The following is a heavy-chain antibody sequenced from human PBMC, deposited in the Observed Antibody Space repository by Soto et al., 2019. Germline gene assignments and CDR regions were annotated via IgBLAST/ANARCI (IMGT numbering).Heavy chain of an antibody. CDR3: VRFPFFDTSQQGY. Sequence: PVGALIRSGAASGCTCRTYWMNWVRQAPGKGREWGAKINQDVSVTYYVGPVRARFLISRENAQNSLFLQMNRLRAEDTALYYCVRFPFFDTSQQGYWGQGPLVTVSS. CDR2: INQDVSVT. V-gene: IGHV3-7*01. J-gene: IGHJ4*02. D-gene: IGHD3-22*01. CDR1: GCTCRTYW.